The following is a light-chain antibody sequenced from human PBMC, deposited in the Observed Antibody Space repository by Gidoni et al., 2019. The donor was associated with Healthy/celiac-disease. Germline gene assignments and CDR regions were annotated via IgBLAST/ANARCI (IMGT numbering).Light chain of an antibody. CDR1: QSVLYSSNNKNY. J-gene: IGKJ4*01. V-gene: IGKV4-1*01. CDR2: WAS. Sequence: DIVITQSPASLAVSLGERATINCKSSQSVLYSSNNKNYLAWYQQKPGQPPKLLIYWASTRESGVPDRFSGSGSGTDFTLTISSLQAEDVAVYYCQQYYSTRLTFGGGTKVEIK. CDR3: QQYYSTRLT.